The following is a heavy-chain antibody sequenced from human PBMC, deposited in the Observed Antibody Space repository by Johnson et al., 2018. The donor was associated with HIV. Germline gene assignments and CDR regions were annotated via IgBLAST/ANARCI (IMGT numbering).Heavy chain of an antibody. CDR1: GFTFSSYA. V-gene: IGHV3-23*04. CDR3: AKKGEGFRV. Sequence: VQLVESGGGLVQPGGSLRLSCVASGFTFSSYAMNWVRQAPGKGLEWVSGISGSGGSRNYGDSMKGRFTISRDNFKNTLYLQMNSLRVEDTAGYYCAKKGEGFRVWGQGTMVTVSS. J-gene: IGHJ3*01. CDR2: ISGSGGSR. D-gene: IGHD3-10*01.